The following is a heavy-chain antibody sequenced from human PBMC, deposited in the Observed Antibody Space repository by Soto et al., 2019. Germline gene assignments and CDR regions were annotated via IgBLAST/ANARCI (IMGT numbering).Heavy chain of an antibody. V-gene: IGHV4-59*01. CDR2: IYYSGST. D-gene: IGHD1-26*01. J-gene: IGHJ5*02. CDR3: ARGKYSGSYYDWFDP. Sequence: PSETLSLTCTVSGGSISSYYWSWIRQPPGKGLEWIGYIYYSGSTNYNPSLKSRVTISVDTPKNQFSLKLSSVTAADTAVYYCARGKYSGSYYDWFDPWGQGTLVTVSS. CDR1: GGSISSYY.